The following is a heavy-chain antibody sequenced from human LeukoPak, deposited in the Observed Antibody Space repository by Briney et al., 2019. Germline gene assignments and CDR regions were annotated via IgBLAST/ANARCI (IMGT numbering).Heavy chain of an antibody. CDR3: AREERGYCSGGSCYLSSFDY. D-gene: IGHD2-15*01. CDR1: GFTFSSYA. Sequence: GGSLRLSCAASGFTFSSYAMSWVRQAPGKVLEWVSAISGSGGSTYYADSVKGRFTISRDNSKNTLYLQMNSLRAEDTAVYYCAREERGYCSGGSCYLSSFDYWGQGTLVTVSS. V-gene: IGHV3-23*01. CDR2: ISGSGGST. J-gene: IGHJ4*02.